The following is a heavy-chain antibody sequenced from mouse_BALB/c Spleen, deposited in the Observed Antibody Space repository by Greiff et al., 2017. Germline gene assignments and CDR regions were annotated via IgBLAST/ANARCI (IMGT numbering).Heavy chain of an antibody. D-gene: IGHD4-1*01. Sequence: QVQLQQSGAELARPGASVKMSCKASGYTFTSYTMHWVKQRPGQGLEWIGYINPSSGYTNYNQKFKDKATLTADKSSSTAYMQLSSLTSEDSAVYYCARSPGPHYVLDYWGHGTPVTVS. CDR1: GYTFTSYT. J-gene: IGHJ4*01. CDR2: INPSSGYT. CDR3: ARSPGPHYVLDY. V-gene: IGHV1-4*01.